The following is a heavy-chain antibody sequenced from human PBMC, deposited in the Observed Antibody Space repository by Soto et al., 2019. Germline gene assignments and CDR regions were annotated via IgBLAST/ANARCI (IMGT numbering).Heavy chain of an antibody. V-gene: IGHV4-59*02. CDR1: GGPVTNHD. D-gene: IGHD6-13*01. Sequence: SETLSLTCGRSGGPVTNHDYSWIRQSTGKGLEWIGSVYLPGSSNYSPSLRSRGTMSLDGYKKQFSLKMTCVTSWDSAVYYCARGISSRRWFDPLGQGALVTVCS. J-gene: IGHJ5*02. CDR3: ARGISSRRWFDP. CDR2: VYLPGSS.